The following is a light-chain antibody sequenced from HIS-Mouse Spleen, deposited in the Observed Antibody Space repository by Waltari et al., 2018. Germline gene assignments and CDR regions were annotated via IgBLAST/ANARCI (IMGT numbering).Light chain of an antibody. Sequence: IVLTQSPGTLSSSPGERATLSCRSSQCVSSSYLAWYQQKPGQAPRLLIYGASSRATGIPDRFSGSGSGTDFTLTISRLEPEDFAVYYCQQYGSSPWTFGQGTKVEIK. V-gene: IGKV3-20*01. J-gene: IGKJ1*01. CDR1: QCVSSSY. CDR3: QQYGSSPWT. CDR2: GAS.